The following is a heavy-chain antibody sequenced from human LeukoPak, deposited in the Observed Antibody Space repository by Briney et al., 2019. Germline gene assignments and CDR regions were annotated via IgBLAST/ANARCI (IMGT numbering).Heavy chain of an antibody. CDR3: ARDGWGMDV. V-gene: IGHV3-33*08. CDR1: GFTFSDYG. J-gene: IGHJ6*02. CDR2: IWYDGSDK. Sequence: PGRSLRLSCAASGFTFSDYGMHWVRQAPGKGLEWVAVIWYDGSDKYNAHSVKGRFTISRDSSKNTLYLQMSSLRAEDTAVYYCARDGWGMDVWGQGTTVTVSS. D-gene: IGHD2-2*03.